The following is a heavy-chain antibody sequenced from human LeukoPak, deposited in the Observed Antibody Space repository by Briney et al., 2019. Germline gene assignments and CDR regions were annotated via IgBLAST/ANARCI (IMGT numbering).Heavy chain of an antibody. CDR3: ARDTIGIGLRLGEYTDY. V-gene: IGHV4-39*07. CDR2: IYYSGST. D-gene: IGHD3-16*01. Sequence: PSETLSLTCTVSGGSISSGSYFWGWIRQPPGKGLEWIGSIYYSGSTYYNPSLKSRVTISMDTSKTQFFLKLSSVTAADTAVYYCARDTIGIGLRLGEYTDYWGQGTLVTVSS. CDR1: GGSISSGSYF. J-gene: IGHJ4*02.